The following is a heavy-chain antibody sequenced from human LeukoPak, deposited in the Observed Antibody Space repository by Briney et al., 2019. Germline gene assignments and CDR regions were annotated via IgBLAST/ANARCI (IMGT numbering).Heavy chain of an antibody. CDR3: ARGRYGDYVGEDAFDI. J-gene: IGHJ3*02. CDR2: IYHSGNT. CDR1: GYSISSGYY. Sequence: PSETLSLTCTVSGYSISSGYYWGWIRQPPGKGLEWIGNIYHSGNTYYNPSLKSRVTMSVDTSKNHFSLKLSSVTAADTAVYYCARGRYGDYVGEDAFDIWGQGTMVTVSS. D-gene: IGHD4-17*01. V-gene: IGHV4-38-2*02.